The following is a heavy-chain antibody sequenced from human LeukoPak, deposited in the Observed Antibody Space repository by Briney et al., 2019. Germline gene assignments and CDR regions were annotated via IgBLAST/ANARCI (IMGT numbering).Heavy chain of an antibody. CDR2: VYYSGST. V-gene: IGHV4-59*01. CDR1: GGSFENYY. D-gene: IGHD3-10*01. CDR3: ASHRRSHGSEY. Sequence: SETLTLTCSDSGGSFENYYWHWIRQTQGKGLEWIGYVYYSGSTDYTTTLTRRRTIKAETTKNKYYLKLRAVTAADTAVYYCASHRRSHGSEYWGQGTLVTVSS. J-gene: IGHJ4*02.